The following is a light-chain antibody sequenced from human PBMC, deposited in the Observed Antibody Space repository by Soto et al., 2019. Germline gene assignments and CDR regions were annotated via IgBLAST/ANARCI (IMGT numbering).Light chain of an antibody. Sequence: IQLTQSPSSLSASVGDRVTVTCRASQDIRNYLAWYQQKPGKALKLLIYKASGLESGVPSRFSGSGSGTDFTLTISSLQPDDFATYYCQQYNSYSPLTFGGGTKVDIK. CDR2: KAS. CDR1: QDIRNY. J-gene: IGKJ4*01. V-gene: IGKV1-5*03. CDR3: QQYNSYSPLT.